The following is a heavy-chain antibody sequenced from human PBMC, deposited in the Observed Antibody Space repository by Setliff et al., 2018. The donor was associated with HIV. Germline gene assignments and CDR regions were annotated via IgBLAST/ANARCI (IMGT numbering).Heavy chain of an antibody. CDR2: VFHNGHT. J-gene: IGHJ4*02. D-gene: IGHD5-18*01. CDR3: SNWNTTIDADS. Sequence: SETLSLTCAVYGGSFGDQFWAWVRQSPGKGLEWIGDVFHNGHTYYNPSLKSRITISVDTSENQFSLRLRSVTAADTALYYCSNWNTTIDADSWGQGTLVTVSS. V-gene: IGHV4-34*12. CDR1: GGSFGDQF.